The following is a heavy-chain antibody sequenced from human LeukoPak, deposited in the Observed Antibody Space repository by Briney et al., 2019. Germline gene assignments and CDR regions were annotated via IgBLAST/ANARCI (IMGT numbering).Heavy chain of an antibody. D-gene: IGHD1-26*01. CDR1: GGSFSGYY. V-gene: IGHV4-34*01. J-gene: IGHJ6*02. CDR2: INHSGST. Sequence: PSETLSLTCAVYGGSFSGYYWSWIRQPPGKGLEWIGEINHSGSTNYNPSLKSRVTISVDTSKNQFSLKLSSVTAADTAVYYCARGRYDSGYGMDVWGQGTTVTVSS. CDR3: ARGRYDSGYGMDV.